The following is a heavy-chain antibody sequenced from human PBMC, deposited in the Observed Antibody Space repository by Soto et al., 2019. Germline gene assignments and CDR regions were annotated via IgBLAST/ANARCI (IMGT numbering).Heavy chain of an antibody. D-gene: IGHD2-2*01. CDR2: IYYSGST. CDR3: ARVLRYCSSTSCDVHDGGDI. V-gene: IGHV4-31*03. CDR1: GGSISSGGYY. J-gene: IGHJ3*02. Sequence: SETLSLTCTVSGGSISSGGYYWSWIRQHPGKGLEWIGYIYYSGSTYYNPSLKSRVTISVDTSKNQFSLKLSSVTAADTAVYYCARVLRYCSSTSCDVHDGGDIWGQGTMVTVSS.